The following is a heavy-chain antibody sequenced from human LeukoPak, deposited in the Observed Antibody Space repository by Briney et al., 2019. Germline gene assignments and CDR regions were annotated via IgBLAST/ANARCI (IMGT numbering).Heavy chain of an antibody. CDR2: IKQDGSEK. CDR1: GFTFSSYW. D-gene: IGHD3-3*01. CDR3: AREAHPPEYYDFWSGYYNGKIYGMDV. V-gene: IGHV3-7*01. J-gene: IGHJ6*02. Sequence: GGSLRLSCAASGFTFSSYWMSWVRRAPGKGLEWVANIKQDGSEKYYVDSVKGRFTISRDNAKNSLYLQMNSLRAEDTAVYYCAREAHPPEYYDFWSGYYNGKIYGMDVWGQGTTVTVSS.